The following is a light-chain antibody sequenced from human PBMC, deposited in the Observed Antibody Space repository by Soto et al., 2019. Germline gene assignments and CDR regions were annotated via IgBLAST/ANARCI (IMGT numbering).Light chain of an antibody. J-gene: IGLJ2*01. CDR2: NNN. Sequence: QSVLTQPPSASGTPGQWVTISCSGSSSNIGSNTVHWYQQLPGTAPRLLIYNNNQRPSGVPDRLSASKSGTSASLALTEVQSADEADYYCASWDDSLNALVFGGGTKLTVL. V-gene: IGLV1-44*01. CDR3: ASWDDSLNALV. CDR1: SSNIGSNT.